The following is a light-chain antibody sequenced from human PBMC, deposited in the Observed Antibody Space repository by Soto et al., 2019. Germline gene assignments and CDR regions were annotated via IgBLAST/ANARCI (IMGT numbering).Light chain of an antibody. J-gene: IGLJ1*01. CDR1: SSDVGAYNY. CDR2: EVS. Sequence: QSALTQPASVSGPPGQSITISCTGTSSDVGAYNYVSWYQQHPGKAPKLMIYEVSNRPSGVSNRFSGSKSGNTASLTISGLQAEDEADYYCGSYTSSITGVFGTGTKLTVL. V-gene: IGLV2-14*01. CDR3: GSYTSSITGV.